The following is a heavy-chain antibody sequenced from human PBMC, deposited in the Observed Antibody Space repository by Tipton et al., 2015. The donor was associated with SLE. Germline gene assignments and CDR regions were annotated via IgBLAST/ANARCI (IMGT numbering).Heavy chain of an antibody. CDR3: ARVPGQFGGYSYGEARGAFDI. V-gene: IGHV4-34*01. CDR2: INHSGST. D-gene: IGHD5-18*01. Sequence: TLSLTCAVYGGSFSGYYWSWIRQPPGKGLEWIGEINHSGSTNYNPSLKSRVTISVDTSKNQFSLKLSSVTAADTAVYYCARVPGQFGGYSYGEARGAFDIWGQGTMVTVSS. CDR1: GGSFSGYY. J-gene: IGHJ3*02.